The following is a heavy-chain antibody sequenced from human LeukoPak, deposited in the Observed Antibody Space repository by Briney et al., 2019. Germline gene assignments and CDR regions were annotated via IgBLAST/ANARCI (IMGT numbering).Heavy chain of an antibody. D-gene: IGHD1-26*01. CDR2: INHSGST. CDR1: GGSFSGYY. V-gene: IGHV4-34*01. J-gene: IGHJ5*02. CDR3: ARGYSGSYGRFDP. Sequence: SETLSLTCAVYGGSFSGYYWSWIRQPPGKGLEWIGEINHSGSTNYNPSLKSRVTMSVDTSKNQFSLNLSSVTAADTAVYYCARGYSGSYGRFDPWGQGTLVTVSS.